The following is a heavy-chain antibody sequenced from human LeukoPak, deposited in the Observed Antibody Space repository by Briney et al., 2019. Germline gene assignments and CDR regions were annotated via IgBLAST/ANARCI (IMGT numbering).Heavy chain of an antibody. Sequence: PSETLSLTCTVSGGSISSGGYYWSWIRHHPGKGLEWIGYIYYSGSTYYNPSLKSRVTISVDTSKNQFSLKLSSVTAADTAVYYCARIDGYNQLYYFDYWGQGTLVTVSS. V-gene: IGHV4-31*03. CDR3: ARIDGYNQLYYFDY. J-gene: IGHJ4*02. CDR1: GGSISSGGYY. D-gene: IGHD5-24*01. CDR2: IYYSGST.